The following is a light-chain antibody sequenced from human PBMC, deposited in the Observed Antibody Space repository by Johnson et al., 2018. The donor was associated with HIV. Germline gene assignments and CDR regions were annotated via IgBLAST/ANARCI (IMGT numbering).Light chain of an antibody. CDR2: END. Sequence: QSVLTQPPSVSAAPGQKVTISCSGSSSNIGRNYVSWHQQLPGTAPKILIYENDKRPSGIPDRFSGSKSGTSATLGITGLQTGDEADYYCGTWDSSLSAGIFGTGTQVTVL. CDR3: GTWDSSLSAGI. CDR1: SSNIGRNY. J-gene: IGLJ1*01. V-gene: IGLV1-51*02.